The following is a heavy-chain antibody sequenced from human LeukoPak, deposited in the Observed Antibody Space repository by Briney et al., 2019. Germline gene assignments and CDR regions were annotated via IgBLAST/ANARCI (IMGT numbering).Heavy chain of an antibody. D-gene: IGHD5-18*01. CDR3: ARGRFRGVTAMVPAKVYFDY. CDR2: INHRGSN. CDR1: GGSFGGYY. Sequence: SETLSLTCAVYGGSFGGYYWSWIRQPPGKGLEWIGEINHRGSNNYHPSLKSRVTISVDTSKNQCSLKLSAVTAADTAVYYCARGRFRGVTAMVPAKVYFDYWGQGTLVTVSS. J-gene: IGHJ4*02. V-gene: IGHV4-34*01.